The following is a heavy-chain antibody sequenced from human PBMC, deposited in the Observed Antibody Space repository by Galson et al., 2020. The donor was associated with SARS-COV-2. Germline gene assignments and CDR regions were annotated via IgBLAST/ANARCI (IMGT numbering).Heavy chain of an antibody. CDR1: GFTFSSYS. Sequence: GGSLRLSCAASGFTFSSYSMNWVRQAPGKGLEWPSYISSSSSTIYYADSVKGRISISRDNAKNSLYLQMNRLRAEDTAIYYCASFYGLGSVSQGDYYMDVWGKGTTVTISS. CDR3: ASFYGLGSVSQGDYYMDV. D-gene: IGHD3-10*01. CDR2: ISSSSSTI. V-gene: IGHV3-48*01. J-gene: IGHJ6*03.